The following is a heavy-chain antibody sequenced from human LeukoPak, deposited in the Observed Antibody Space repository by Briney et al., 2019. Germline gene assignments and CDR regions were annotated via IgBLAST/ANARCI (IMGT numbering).Heavy chain of an antibody. CDR2: IDPSDSYT. CDR3: ARRYTSASGSDY. D-gene: IGHD6-19*01. J-gene: IGHJ4*02. CDR1: GYSFTSYW. Sequence: GESLKISCKGSGYSFTSYWISWVRQMPGKGLERMGRIDPSDSYTNYSPSFQGHVTISADKSISTAYLQWSSLKASDTAMYYCARRYTSASGSDYWGQGTLVTVSS. V-gene: IGHV5-10-1*01.